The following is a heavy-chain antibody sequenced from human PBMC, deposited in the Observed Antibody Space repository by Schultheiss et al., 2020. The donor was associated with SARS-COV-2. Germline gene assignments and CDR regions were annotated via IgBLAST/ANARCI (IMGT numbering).Heavy chain of an antibody. Sequence: SETLSLTCTVSGGSISSNYWSWIRQPAGKGLEWIGRIYTSGSTNYNPSLKSRVTISVDTSKNQFSLKLSSVTAADTAVYYCARYIVHYYGSGWGTRYYYYYMDVWGKGTTVTVSS. J-gene: IGHJ6*03. CDR1: GGSISSNY. CDR2: IYTSGST. CDR3: ARYIVHYYGSGWGTRYYYYYMDV. V-gene: IGHV4-4*07. D-gene: IGHD3-10*01.